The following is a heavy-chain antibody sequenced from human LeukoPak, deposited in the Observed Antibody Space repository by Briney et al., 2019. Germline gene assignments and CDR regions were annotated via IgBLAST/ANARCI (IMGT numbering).Heavy chain of an antibody. CDR2: IPYSGSA. Sequence: SETLSLTCAVSGDSISSSTYFWGWIRQPPGKGLEWIGSIPYSGSASYNPSLKSRVIISIDTSKNQLSLEVRSVTAADTAVYYCARPARDGNYYYWGQGTLVTVSS. J-gene: IGHJ4*02. CDR1: GDSISSSTYF. V-gene: IGHV4-39*01. CDR3: ARPARDGNYYY. D-gene: IGHD1-26*01.